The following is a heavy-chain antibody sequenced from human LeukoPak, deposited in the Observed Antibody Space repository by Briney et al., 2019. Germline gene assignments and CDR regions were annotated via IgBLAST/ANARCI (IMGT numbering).Heavy chain of an antibody. V-gene: IGHV3-23*01. CDR3: AKTHTSSWYSNDF. CDR2: ILSSGAGT. CDR1: GFTFSTYA. D-gene: IGHD6-13*01. J-gene: IGHJ4*02. Sequence: GGSLRLSCAASGFTFSTYAMTWVRQAPGKGLEGVSAILSSGAGTYYADSVKGRFTISRDNSKNTLFLQLNSLRAEDTAVYYCAKTHTSSWYSNDFWGQGTLVTVSS.